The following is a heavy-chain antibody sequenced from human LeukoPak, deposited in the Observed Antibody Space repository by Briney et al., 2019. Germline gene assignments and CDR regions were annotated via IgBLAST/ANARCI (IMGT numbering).Heavy chain of an antibody. J-gene: IGHJ6*03. D-gene: IGHD3-16*01. V-gene: IGHV3-48*01. CDR2: ISGSGTTI. CDR3: ARERRDAKGGLYYYYYMDV. CDR1: GFTFSSYA. Sequence: GGSLRLSCAASGFTFSSYAMSWVRQAPGKGLEWISYISGSGTTIYYADSVKGLFTISRDNVNYSLYLQMNSLRAEDTAVYYCARERRDAKGGLYYYYYMDVWGKGTTVTVSS.